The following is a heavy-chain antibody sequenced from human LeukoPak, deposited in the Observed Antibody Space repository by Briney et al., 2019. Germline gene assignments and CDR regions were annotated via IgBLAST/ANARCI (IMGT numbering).Heavy chain of an antibody. CDR2: INHSGST. CDR3: ARALLLWFGEFWFDP. D-gene: IGHD3-10*01. J-gene: IGHJ5*02. V-gene: IGHV4-34*01. CDR1: GGSFSGYY. Sequence: SSETLSLTCAVYGGSFSGYYWSWIRQPPGKGLEWIGEINHSGSTNYNPSLKSRVTISVDTSKNQFSLKPSSVTAADTAVYYCARALLLWFGEFWFDPWGQGTLVTVSS.